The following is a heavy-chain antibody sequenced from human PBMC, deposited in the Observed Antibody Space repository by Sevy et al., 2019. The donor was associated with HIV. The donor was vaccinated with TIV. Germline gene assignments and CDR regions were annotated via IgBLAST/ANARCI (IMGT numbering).Heavy chain of an antibody. V-gene: IGHV3-23*01. CDR3: AKDKEGATTLDLFVY. Sequence: GGSLRLSCAASGFTFSSYAMSWVRQAPGKGLEWVSAISGSGGSTYYADSVKGRFTISRDNSKNTLYLQMNSLRAEDTAVYYCAKDKEGATTLDLFVYWGQGTLVTVSS. J-gene: IGHJ4*02. CDR2: ISGSGGST. CDR1: GFTFSSYA. D-gene: IGHD1-26*01.